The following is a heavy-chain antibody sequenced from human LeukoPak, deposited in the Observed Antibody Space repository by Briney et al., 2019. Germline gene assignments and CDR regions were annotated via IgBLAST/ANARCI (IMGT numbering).Heavy chain of an antibody. V-gene: IGHV3-7*01. CDR3: AREGGEKCSSTSCSFDY. CDR1: GFTFSSYW. CDR2: IKQDGSEK. D-gene: IGHD2-2*01. J-gene: IGHJ4*02. Sequence: GGSLRLSCAASGFTFSSYWMSWVRQAPGKGLEWVANIKQDGSEKYYVDSVKGRFTVSRDNAKNSLYLQMNSLRAEDTAVYYCAREGGEKCSSTSCSFDYWGQGTLVTVSS.